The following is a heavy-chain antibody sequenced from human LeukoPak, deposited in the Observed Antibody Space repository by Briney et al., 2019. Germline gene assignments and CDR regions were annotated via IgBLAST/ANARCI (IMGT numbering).Heavy chain of an antibody. J-gene: IGHJ5*02. CDR1: GGSFSGYY. CDR2: INHSGIT. Sequence: SETLSLTCAVYGGSFSGYYWNWIRHPPGQGLEWIVEINHSGITNCNPSLKSRVTISVDPSKKQFSLKLNSVTAADTAVYYCARVGTTVIIASDPWAQGTQVIVSS. D-gene: IGHD4-23*01. CDR3: ARVGTTVIIASDP. V-gene: IGHV4-34*01.